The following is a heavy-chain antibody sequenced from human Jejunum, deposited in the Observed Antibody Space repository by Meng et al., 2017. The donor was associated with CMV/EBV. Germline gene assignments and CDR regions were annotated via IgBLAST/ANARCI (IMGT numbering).Heavy chain of an antibody. J-gene: IGHJ5*02. CDR3: ARASLINYGANSGWFDP. D-gene: IGHD4-23*01. CDR2: IYSSGST. CDR1: IDSNTYY. V-gene: IGHV4-39*07. Sequence: IDSNTYYWGWIRQPPGKGLEWIGSIYSSGSTYYNPSLKSRVTISVDTSKNQFFLKLSSVTAADSAVYYCARASLINYGANSGWFDPWGQGTLVTVSS.